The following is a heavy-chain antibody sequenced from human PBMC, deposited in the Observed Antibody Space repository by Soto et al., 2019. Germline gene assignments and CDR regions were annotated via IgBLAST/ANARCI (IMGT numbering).Heavy chain of an antibody. CDR1: GGSFSGYD. D-gene: IGHD2-8*01. Sequence: SETLSLTCAVYGGSFSGYDWSWIRQPPGKGLVCIGEINHSGSTNCNASLKSRVTISLDTSNNQLSLKLSSVPAAGTAVFYSGREEVCQWFIKGYCGMDVRGQRNTVTVSS. CDR3: GREEVCQWFIKGYCGMDV. V-gene: IGHV4-34*01. CDR2: INHSGST. J-gene: IGHJ6*02.